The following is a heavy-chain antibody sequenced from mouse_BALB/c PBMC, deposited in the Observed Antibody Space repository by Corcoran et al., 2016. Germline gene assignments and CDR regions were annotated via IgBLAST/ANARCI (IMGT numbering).Heavy chain of an antibody. V-gene: IGHV9-3-1*01. CDR3: ARLGGYYDAMDY. CDR2: INTYTGEP. D-gene: IGHD2-2*01. CDR1: GYTFTNYG. J-gene: IGHJ4*01. Sequence: QIQLVQSGPELKKPGETVKISCKASGYTFTNYGMNWVKQAPGKGLKWMGWINTYTGEPTYADAFKGRFAFSLETSASTAYLQINNLKNEDTATYVCARLGGYYDAMDYWGQGTSVTVSS.